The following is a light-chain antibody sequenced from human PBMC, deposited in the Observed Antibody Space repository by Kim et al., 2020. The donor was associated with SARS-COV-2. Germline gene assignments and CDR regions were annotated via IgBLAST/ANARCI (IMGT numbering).Light chain of an antibody. CDR1: KLGDKY. V-gene: IGLV3-1*01. Sequence: QGQTASITCSGDKLGDKYACWYQQKPGQSPLLVIYQDSKRPSGIPERFSGSNSGNTATLTISGTQAMDEADYYCQAWDSSTAVFGTGTKVTVL. CDR2: QDS. J-gene: IGLJ1*01. CDR3: QAWDSSTAV.